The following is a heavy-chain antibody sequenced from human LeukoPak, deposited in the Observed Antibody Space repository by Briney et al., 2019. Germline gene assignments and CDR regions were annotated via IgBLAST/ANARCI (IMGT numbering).Heavy chain of an antibody. CDR2: MNPNSGNT. V-gene: IGHV1-8*03. CDR1: GYTFTSYD. Sequence: ASVKVSCKASGYTFTSYDINWVRQATGQGLEWMGWMNPNSGNTGYAQKFQGRVTITRNTSISTAYMELSSLRSEDTAVYYCARGPYSSSWYYSDYWGQGTLVTVSS. CDR3: ARGPYSSSWYYSDY. J-gene: IGHJ4*02. D-gene: IGHD6-13*01.